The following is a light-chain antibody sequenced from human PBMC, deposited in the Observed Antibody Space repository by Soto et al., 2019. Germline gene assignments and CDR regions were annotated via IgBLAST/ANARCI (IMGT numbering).Light chain of an antibody. J-gene: IGLJ1*01. CDR1: SGAIGSYNR. V-gene: IGLV2-14*01. Sequence: QSVLTQTASVSGSPGQSITISCTGTSGAIGSYNRVSWYQQHPGKAPKLIIYEVTDRPSGVSNRFSGSKSGNTASLTISGLQAEDEAEYYCSSYTNINTRACVFGTGTKVTVI. CDR3: SSYTNINTRACV. CDR2: EVT.